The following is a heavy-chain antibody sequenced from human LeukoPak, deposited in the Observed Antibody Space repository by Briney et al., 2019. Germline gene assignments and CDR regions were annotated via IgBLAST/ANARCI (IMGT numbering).Heavy chain of an antibody. V-gene: IGHV3-21*01. CDR1: GFTFSSYS. CDR2: ISSSSSYI. D-gene: IGHD3-22*01. CDR3: ARMYYYDSSGIPRWFFDI. J-gene: IGHJ3*02. Sequence: PGGSLRLSCAASGFTFSSYSMNWVRQAPGKGLEWVSSISSSSSYIYYADSVKGRFTISRDNAKNSLYLQMNSLRAEDTAVYYCARMYYYDSSGIPRWFFDIWGQGTMVTVSS.